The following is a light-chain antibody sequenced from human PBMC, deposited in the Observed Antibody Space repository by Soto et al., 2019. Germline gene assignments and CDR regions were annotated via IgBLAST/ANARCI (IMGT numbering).Light chain of an antibody. CDR1: QSVSSSY. CDR3: QQYGSSPLT. Sequence: EIVLTQSPGTLSLSPGERVTLSCRASQSVSSSYLAWYQQKLGQAPRLLIYGASSRATGIPDRFSGSGSGTDFTLTISRLEPEDFAVYYCQQYGSSPLTFGGGTKVEIK. V-gene: IGKV3-20*01. CDR2: GAS. J-gene: IGKJ4*01.